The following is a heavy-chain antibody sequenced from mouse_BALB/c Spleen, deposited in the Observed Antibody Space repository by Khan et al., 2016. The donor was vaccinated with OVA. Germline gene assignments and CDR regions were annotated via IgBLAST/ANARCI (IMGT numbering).Heavy chain of an antibody. J-gene: IGHJ4*01. V-gene: IGHV1S136*01. Sequence: VQLQQPGPELVKPGASVRMSCKASGFTFGDYVMHWVRQKPGQGLEWIGYIYPYNDETESNERFKGKATMTLDKSSSTAYMDFSSLTSADSAVYYWGRSATDYYTVEYWGQGTSVTVSS. CDR1: GFTFGDYV. CDR3: GRSATDYYTVEY. CDR2: IYPYNDET. D-gene: IGHD1-1*01.